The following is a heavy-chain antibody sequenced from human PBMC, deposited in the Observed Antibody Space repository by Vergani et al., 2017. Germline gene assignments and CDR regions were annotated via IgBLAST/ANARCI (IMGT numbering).Heavy chain of an antibody. CDR3: AKQGGVGYCSSTSCYSGS. V-gene: IGHV4-59*01. CDR1: GGSISSYY. J-gene: IGHJ5*02. D-gene: IGHD2-2*01. Sequence: QVQLQESGPGLVKPSETLSLTCTVSGGSISSYYWSWIRQPPGKGLEWIGYIYYSGSTNYNPSLKSRVTISVDTSKNQFSLKLSSVTAADTAVYYCAKQGGVGYCSSTSCYSGSWGQGTLVTVSS. CDR2: IYYSGST.